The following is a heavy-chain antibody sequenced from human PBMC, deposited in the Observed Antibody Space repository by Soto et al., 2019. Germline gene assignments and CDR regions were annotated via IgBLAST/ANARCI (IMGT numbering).Heavy chain of an antibody. V-gene: IGHV1-24*01. CDR1: GYTLTELS. J-gene: IGHJ5*02. D-gene: IGHD3-10*01. Sequence: ASVKVSCKVSGYTLTELSMHWVRQAPGKGLEWMGGFDPEDGETIYAQKFQGRVTMTKDTSTDTAYMELSSLRSEDTAVYYCATPKGNKASLNWFDPWGQGTLVTVSS. CDR3: ATPKGNKASLNWFDP. CDR2: FDPEDGET.